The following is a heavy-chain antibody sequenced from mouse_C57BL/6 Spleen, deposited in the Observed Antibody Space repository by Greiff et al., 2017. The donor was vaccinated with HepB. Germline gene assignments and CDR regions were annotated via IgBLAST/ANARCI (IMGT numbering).Heavy chain of an antibody. V-gene: IGHV5-2*03. Sequence: EVKVEESGGGLVQPGESLKLSCESNEYEFPSHDMSWVRKTPEKRLELVAAINSDGGSTYYPDTMERRFIISRDNTKKTLYLQMSSLRSEDTALYYCARSYYGGYFDVWGTGTTVTVSS. CDR1: EYEFPSHD. CDR3: ARSYYGGYFDV. CDR2: INSDGGST. D-gene: IGHD1-1*01. J-gene: IGHJ1*03.